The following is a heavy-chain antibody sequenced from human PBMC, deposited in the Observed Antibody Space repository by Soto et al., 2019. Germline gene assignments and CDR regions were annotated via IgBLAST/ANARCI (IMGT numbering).Heavy chain of an antibody. J-gene: IGHJ6*02. CDR3: AKDQAVVTPSYSGMDV. V-gene: IGHV3-30*18. CDR1: GFTFSSYG. Sequence: PGGSLRLSCAASGFTFSSYGMHWVRQAPGKGLEWVAVISYDGSNKYYADSVKGRFTISRDNSKNTLYLQMNSLRAEDTAVYYCAKDQAVVTPSYSGMDVWGQGTTVTVSS. CDR2: ISYDGSNK. D-gene: IGHD2-21*02.